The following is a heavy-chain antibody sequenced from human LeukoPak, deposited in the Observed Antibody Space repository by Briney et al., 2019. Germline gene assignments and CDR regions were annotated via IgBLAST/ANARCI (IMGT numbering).Heavy chain of an antibody. Sequence: GGSLRLSCAASGFTFSSYWMHWVRQAPGKGLVWVSRINSDGSSTSYADSVKGRFTISRDNAKNSLSLQMNSLRAEDTAVYYCARGGDFGVVTDHWGQGTLVTVSS. CDR3: ARGGDFGVVTDH. CDR1: GFTFSSYW. D-gene: IGHD3-3*01. V-gene: IGHV3-74*01. J-gene: IGHJ5*02. CDR2: INSDGSST.